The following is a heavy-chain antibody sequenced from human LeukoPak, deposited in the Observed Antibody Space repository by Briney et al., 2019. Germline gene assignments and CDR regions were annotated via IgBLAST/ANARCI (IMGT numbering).Heavy chain of an antibody. Sequence: ASVKVSCKTSGYRFNAYGISWVRQAPGQGLEWMGWISGYNGNTNYGEKVQGRLTMTLDTSTTTAYMELSGLRSDDTAVYYCARVFDFGDNGDDAFDTWGQGTLVTVSS. V-gene: IGHV1-18*01. J-gene: IGHJ3*02. CDR1: GYRFNAYG. CDR3: ARVFDFGDNGDDAFDT. CDR2: ISGYNGNT. D-gene: IGHD4-17*01.